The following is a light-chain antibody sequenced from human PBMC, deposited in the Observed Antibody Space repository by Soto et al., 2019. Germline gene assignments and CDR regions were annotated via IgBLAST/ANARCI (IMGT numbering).Light chain of an antibody. V-gene: IGKV3-11*01. CDR2: DAS. CDR3: QQRSNWRVT. J-gene: IGKJ4*01. CDR1: QSVNIY. Sequence: EIVLTQSPATLSLSPGERATLSCRASQSVNIYLAWYQQKPGQAPRLLIYDASNRATGIPARFSGSGSGTDFTLTISSLEPEDIAVYYCQQRSNWRVTFGEGTKVEIK.